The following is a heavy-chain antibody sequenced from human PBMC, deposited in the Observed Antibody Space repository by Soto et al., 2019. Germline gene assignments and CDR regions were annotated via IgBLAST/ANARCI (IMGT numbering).Heavy chain of an antibody. CDR2: IYSGGGT. J-gene: IGHJ3*02. Sequence: GGSLRLSCEASGFTVSNNYMNWVRQAPGKGLEWVSVIYSGGGTYYADSVKGRFTISRDNSKNTLYLQMNRLRAEDTAVYYCARAPGDYDAFDIWGQGTMVTVSS. D-gene: IGHD2-21*01. CDR1: GFTVSNNY. CDR3: ARAPGDYDAFDI. V-gene: IGHV3-66*01.